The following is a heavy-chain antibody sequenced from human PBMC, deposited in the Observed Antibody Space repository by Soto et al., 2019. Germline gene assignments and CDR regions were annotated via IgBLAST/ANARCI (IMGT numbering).Heavy chain of an antibody. J-gene: IGHJ6*03. CDR1: GSSISSYY. D-gene: IGHD2-15*01. Sequence: SETLSLTCTFSGSSISSYYWSWIRQPPGKGLEWIGYIYYSGSTNYNPSLKSRVTISVDTSKNQFSLKLSSVTAADTAVYYCMGYCSGGSCYRHYMDVWGKGTTVTVSS. CDR2: IYYSGST. V-gene: IGHV4-59*01. CDR3: MGYCSGGSCYRHYMDV.